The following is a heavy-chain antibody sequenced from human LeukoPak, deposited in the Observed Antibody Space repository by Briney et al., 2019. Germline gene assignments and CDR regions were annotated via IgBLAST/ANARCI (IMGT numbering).Heavy chain of an antibody. V-gene: IGHV3-23*01. Sequence: PGGSLRLSCAASGFTFSSYAMSWVRQAPGKGLEWVSAISGSGGSTYYADSVKGRFTISRDNSKNTLYLQMNSLRAEDTAVYYCAKDTYYYGSGSYDYWGQGTLVTVSS. CDR1: GFTFSSYA. CDR2: ISGSGGST. CDR3: AKDTYYYGSGSYDY. D-gene: IGHD3-10*01. J-gene: IGHJ4*02.